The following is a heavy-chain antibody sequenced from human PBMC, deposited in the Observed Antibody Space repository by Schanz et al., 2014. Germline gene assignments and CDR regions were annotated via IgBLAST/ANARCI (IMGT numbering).Heavy chain of an antibody. Sequence: QVQLQESGPGLVKASETLSLTCTVSGGSISGSSSYYWGWIRQPPGKGLEWIGYIYYSGSTYYNPSLKSRVTISVDTSKNQFSLKLSSVTAADTAVYYCARVGRSSSSPHGSSGDYWGQGTLVTVSS. CDR1: GGSISGSSSYY. D-gene: IGHD6-6*01. J-gene: IGHJ4*02. V-gene: IGHV4-39*07. CDR3: ARVGRSSSSPHGSSGDY. CDR2: IYYSGST.